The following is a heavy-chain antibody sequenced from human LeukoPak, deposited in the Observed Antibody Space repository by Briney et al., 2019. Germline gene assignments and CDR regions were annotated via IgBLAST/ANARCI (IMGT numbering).Heavy chain of an antibody. CDR2: INPTTGGT. Sequence: ASVKVSCKASGYTFVGYYLHWVRQAPGQGLESMGWINPTTGGTNYAQKFQDRVTMTRDTSINTAYMELSGLTSDDTAVYYCARLVGLSTTASYWGQGALVIVSS. D-gene: IGHD5/OR15-5a*01. J-gene: IGHJ4*02. CDR1: GYTFVGYY. CDR3: ARLVGLSTTASY. V-gene: IGHV1-2*02.